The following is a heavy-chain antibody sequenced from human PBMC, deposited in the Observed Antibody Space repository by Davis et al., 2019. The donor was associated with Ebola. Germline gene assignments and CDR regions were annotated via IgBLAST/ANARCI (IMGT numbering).Heavy chain of an antibody. V-gene: IGHV3-66*01. CDR1: GFTFSSYW. Sequence: GGSLRLSCAASGFTFSSYWMHWVRQAPGKGLEWVSVIYSGGSTYYADSVKGRFTISRDYAKNSLYLQMNSLRADDTAVYYCATLDTPMACWGQGTLVTVSS. J-gene: IGHJ4*02. D-gene: IGHD5-18*01. CDR2: IYSGGST. CDR3: ATLDTPMAC.